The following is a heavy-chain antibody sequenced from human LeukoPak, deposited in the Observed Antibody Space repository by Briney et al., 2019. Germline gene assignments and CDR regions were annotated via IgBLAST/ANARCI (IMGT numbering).Heavy chain of an antibody. J-gene: IGHJ6*03. D-gene: IGHD3-10*01. CDR3: AKLGGGWNYYYYMDV. CDR1: GFTFSSYA. CDR2: ISGSGGST. V-gene: IGHV3-23*01. Sequence: GRSLRLSCAASGFTFSSYAMSWVRQAPGKGLEWVSAISGSGGSTYYADSVKGRFTISRDNSKNTLYLQMNSLRAEDTAVYYCAKLGGGWNYYYYMDVWGKGTTVTVSS.